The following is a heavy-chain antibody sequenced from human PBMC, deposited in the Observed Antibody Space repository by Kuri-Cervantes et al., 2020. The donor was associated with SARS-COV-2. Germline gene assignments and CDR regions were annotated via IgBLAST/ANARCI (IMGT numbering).Heavy chain of an antibody. CDR2: IRSKAHGGTT. CDR3: TREDDYIDLELGFDY. D-gene: IGHD4-17*01. CDR1: GFTFSHYA. Sequence: GGSLRLSCGASGFTFSHYAMRWFRQAPGKGLEWVGFIRSKAHGGTTEYAASVKGRFTISRDDSKSIASLQMNSLKTEDTAVYYCTREDDYIDLELGFDYWGQGTLVTVSS. J-gene: IGHJ4*02. V-gene: IGHV3-49*03.